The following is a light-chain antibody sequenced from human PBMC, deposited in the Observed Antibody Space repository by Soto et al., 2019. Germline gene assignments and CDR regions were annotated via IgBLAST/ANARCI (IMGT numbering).Light chain of an antibody. Sequence: QSVLTQPASVSGSPGQSITISCTGTSSDVGSYNFVSWYQQHPGKAPKFMIYEGSKRPSGVSNRFSGSKSGNTASLTISGLQAEDEADYYCCSYAGSSSYVFGTGTKVTDL. V-gene: IGLV2-23*01. CDR3: CSYAGSSSYV. CDR2: EGS. CDR1: SSDVGSYNF. J-gene: IGLJ1*01.